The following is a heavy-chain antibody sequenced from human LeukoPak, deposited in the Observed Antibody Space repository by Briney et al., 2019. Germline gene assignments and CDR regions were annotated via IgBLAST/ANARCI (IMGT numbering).Heavy chain of an antibody. CDR3: ARSNYYGSGTPDYYYGMHV. CDR1: GGTFNSYG. CDR2: IIPIFGTS. D-gene: IGHD3-10*01. Sequence: ASVRVSSTATGGTFNSYGVSWVRQGPGQGLEWMGGIIPIFGTSTYAQKFQGRVTITADESTSTAYMELSSLRSEDTAVYYCARSNYYGSGTPDYYYGMHVWGRGTTVTVSS. V-gene: IGHV1-69*01. J-gene: IGHJ6*04.